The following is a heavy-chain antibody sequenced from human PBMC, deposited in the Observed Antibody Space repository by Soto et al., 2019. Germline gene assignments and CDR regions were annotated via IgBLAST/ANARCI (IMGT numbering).Heavy chain of an antibody. CDR1: VGTFSSYA. Sequence: QVQLVQSGAEVKKPGSSVKVSCQASVGTFSSYAISWVRQAHGQGLAWLGGIIPIFGTANYAQKFQGSVTITADESTSTAYMELISLRSEDTSVYYCARGAVAAYYYYSVMDVWGQGTTVTVSS. CDR2: IIPIFGTA. J-gene: IGHJ6*02. D-gene: IGHD6-19*01. CDR3: ARGAVAAYYYYSVMDV. V-gene: IGHV1-69*01.